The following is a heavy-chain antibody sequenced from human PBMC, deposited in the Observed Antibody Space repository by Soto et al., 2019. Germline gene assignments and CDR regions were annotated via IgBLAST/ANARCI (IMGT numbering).Heavy chain of an antibody. CDR2: INHSGST. CDR3: ARRDYDLRSGYYL. CDR1: GGSFSGYY. D-gene: IGHD3-3*01. Sequence: SETLSLTCAVYGGSFSGYYWSWIRQPPGKGLEWIGEINHSGSTNYNPSLKSRVTISVDTSKNQFSLKLSSVTAADTAVYYCARRDYDLRSGYYLWGQGTLVTVAS. J-gene: IGHJ4*02. V-gene: IGHV4-34*01.